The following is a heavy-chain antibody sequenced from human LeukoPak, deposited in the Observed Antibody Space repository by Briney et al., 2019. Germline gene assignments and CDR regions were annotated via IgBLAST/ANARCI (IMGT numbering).Heavy chain of an antibody. CDR1: GFTFSSYA. CDR2: ISGSGGST. Sequence: HPGGSLRLSCAASGFTFSSYAVSWVRQAPGKGLEWVSAISGSGGSTYYADSVKGRFTISRDNSKNTLYLQMNSLRAEDTAVYYCAKDPQPYCSGGSCYLDYWGQGTLVTVSS. V-gene: IGHV3-23*01. J-gene: IGHJ4*02. D-gene: IGHD2-15*01. CDR3: AKDPQPYCSGGSCYLDY.